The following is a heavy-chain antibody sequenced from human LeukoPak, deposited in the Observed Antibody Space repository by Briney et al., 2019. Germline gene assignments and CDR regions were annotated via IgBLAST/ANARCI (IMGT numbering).Heavy chain of an antibody. D-gene: IGHD3-3*01. CDR3: ARVYDFWSGYYTAYYMDV. CDR2: INPNSGGT. J-gene: IGHJ6*03. CDR1: GYTFSGYY. V-gene: IGHV1-2*02. Sequence: GASVKVSCKASGYTFSGYYMHWVRQAPGQGLEWMGWINPNSGGTNYAQKFQGRVTMTRDTSISTAYMELSRLRSDDTAVYYCARVYDFWSGYYTAYYMDVWGKGTTVTVSS.